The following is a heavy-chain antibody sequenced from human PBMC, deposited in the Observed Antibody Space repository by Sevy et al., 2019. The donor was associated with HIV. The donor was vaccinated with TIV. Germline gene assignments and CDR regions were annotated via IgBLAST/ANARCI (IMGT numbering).Heavy chain of an antibody. J-gene: IGHJ4*02. CDR2: IYSGGST. D-gene: IGHD6-19*01. CDR3: ARHSSSASLNYFDS. CDR1: GFTVSSNT. Sequence: GGSLRLSCAASGFTVSSNTMSWVRQAPGKGLEWVSVIYSGGSTYYADSVKGRFTISRDNSKNTLYLQMNSLRAEDTAVYYCARHSSSASLNYFDSWGQGTLVTASS. V-gene: IGHV3-53*01.